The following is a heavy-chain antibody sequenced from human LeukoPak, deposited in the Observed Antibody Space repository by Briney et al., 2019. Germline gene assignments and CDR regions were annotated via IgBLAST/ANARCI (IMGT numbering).Heavy chain of an antibody. CDR3: ARAPYSSSLFDY. V-gene: IGHV4-34*01. CDR1: GGPFSGYY. CDR2: INHSGST. D-gene: IGHD6-13*01. J-gene: IGHJ4*02. Sequence: PSETLSLTCAVYGGPFSGYYWSWIRQPPGKGLEWIGEINHSGSTNYNPSLKSRVTISVDTSKNQFSLKLSSVTAADTAVYYCARAPYSSSLFDYWGQGTLVTVSS.